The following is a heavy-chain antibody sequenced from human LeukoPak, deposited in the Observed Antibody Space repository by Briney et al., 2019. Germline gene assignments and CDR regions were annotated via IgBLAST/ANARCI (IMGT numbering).Heavy chain of an antibody. CDR1: GGSVSIDNYY. CDR3: PRARPGIAVTGTGPYFDD. V-gene: IGHV4-39*01. CDR2: IYYSGTT. J-gene: IGHJ4*02. Sequence: SETLSLTCSVSGGSVSIDNYYWGWIRQSPGKGLEWIGSIYYSGTTYYNPSLKSRVTISVDTSKNQFSLKLTSVTAADTAVYYCPRARPGIAVTGTGPYFDDWGQGTLVTVSS. D-gene: IGHD6-19*01.